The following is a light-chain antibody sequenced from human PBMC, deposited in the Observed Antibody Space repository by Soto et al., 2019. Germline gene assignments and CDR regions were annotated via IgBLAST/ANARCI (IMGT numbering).Light chain of an antibody. Sequence: IVLTQSPGTLSLSPGERATLSCRASQTVTNNFLAWYQEKPGRGPRLLIYGASTRATGTPDRFSGSGSGTDFTLTISRLDPEDFAVYYCRQYGRSLEFAVGGGTKV. CDR2: GAS. J-gene: IGKJ4*01. CDR1: QTVTNNF. V-gene: IGKV3-20*01. CDR3: RQYGRSLEFA.